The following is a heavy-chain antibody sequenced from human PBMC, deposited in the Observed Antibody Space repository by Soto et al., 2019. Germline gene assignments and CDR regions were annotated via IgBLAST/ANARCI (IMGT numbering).Heavy chain of an antibody. CDR2: ISASGGST. J-gene: IGHJ6*02. CDR1: GFTFSTYA. Sequence: GGSLRLSCAASGFTFSTYAMTWVRQAPGKGLEWVSAISASGGSTYYADSVKDRFTISRDSSKNTLFLQMNSVREEDTAVYFCVRVPPAHDYYGLDVWGQGTTVTVS. V-gene: IGHV3-23*01. CDR3: VRVPPAHDYYGLDV.